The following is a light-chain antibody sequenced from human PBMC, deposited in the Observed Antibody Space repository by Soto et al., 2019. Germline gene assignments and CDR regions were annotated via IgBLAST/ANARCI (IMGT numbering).Light chain of an antibody. J-gene: IGLJ2*01. Sequence: QSALTQPASVSGSPGQSITISCTGTSSDIGAYNFVSWYQQHPGNAPKLMLYDVNLRPSGVSNRFSGSKSGNTASLTISGLQAEDEADYYCTSWTTSTTMIFGGGTKLTVL. CDR2: DVN. V-gene: IGLV2-14*03. CDR1: SSDIGAYNF. CDR3: TSWTTSTTMI.